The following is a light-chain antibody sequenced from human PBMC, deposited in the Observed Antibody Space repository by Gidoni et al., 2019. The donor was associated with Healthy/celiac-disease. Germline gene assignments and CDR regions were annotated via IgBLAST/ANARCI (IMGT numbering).Light chain of an antibody. Sequence: QSALTQPASVSGSPGQSIPISCTGTSRDVGGYNYVSWYQQHPGKAPKLMIYEVSNRPSGFSNRFSGSKSGNTASLTISGLQAEDEAHYYCSSYTSSSTLPYVFGTGTKVTVL. CDR1: SRDVGGYNY. J-gene: IGLJ1*01. V-gene: IGLV2-14*01. CDR2: EVS. CDR3: SSYTSSSTLPYV.